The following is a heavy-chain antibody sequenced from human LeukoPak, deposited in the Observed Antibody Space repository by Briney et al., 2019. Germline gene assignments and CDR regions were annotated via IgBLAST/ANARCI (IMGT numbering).Heavy chain of an antibody. CDR2: IKQDGSEK. Sequence: GGSLRLSCAASGFTFSSYRMNWVRQAPGKGLEWVANIKQDGSEKYYVDSVKGRFTISRDKAKNSLFLQMNSLRAEDTAVYYCARDTRTFDYWGQGTLVTVSS. D-gene: IGHD1-26*01. V-gene: IGHV3-7*01. CDR3: ARDTRTFDY. J-gene: IGHJ4*02. CDR1: GFTFSSYR.